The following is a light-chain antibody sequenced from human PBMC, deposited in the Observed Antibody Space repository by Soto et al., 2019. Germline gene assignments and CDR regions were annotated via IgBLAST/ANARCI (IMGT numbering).Light chain of an antibody. J-gene: IGLJ3*02. CDR2: SSD. V-gene: IGLV1-44*01. CDR3: AAWDDSLNVWV. Sequence: QPVLTQPPSASGTPGQRVTISCSGSSSNIGTHTVNWYQQLPGTAPKLFIYSSDQRPSGVPDRFSGSKSGTSASLAISGLQSEDEADYYCAAWDDSLNVWVFGGGTKLTVL. CDR1: SSNIGTHT.